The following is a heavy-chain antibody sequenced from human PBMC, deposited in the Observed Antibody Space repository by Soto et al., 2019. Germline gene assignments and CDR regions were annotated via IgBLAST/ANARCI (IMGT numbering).Heavy chain of an antibody. Sequence: GGSLRLSCAASGLTFSGSAMHWVRQASGKGLEWVGRIRSKANSYATAYAASVKGRFTISRDDSKNTAYLQMNSLKNEDTAVYYCTRHPNCGGDCYSEWFDPWGQGTLVTVSS. D-gene: IGHD2-21*02. CDR1: GLTFSGSA. CDR2: IRSKANSYAT. J-gene: IGHJ5*02. V-gene: IGHV3-73*01. CDR3: TRHPNCGGDCYSEWFDP.